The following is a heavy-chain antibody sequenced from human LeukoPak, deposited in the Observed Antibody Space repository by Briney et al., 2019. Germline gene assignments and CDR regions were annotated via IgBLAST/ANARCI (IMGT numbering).Heavy chain of an antibody. D-gene: IGHD3-10*01. CDR2: ITGNGDRT. J-gene: IGHJ5*02. CDR3: AKDSRITMIWGLTTTPRNWFDP. CDR1: GFTFRNYG. Sequence: PAESLRLSCAAAGFTFRNYGMNCVSQTPGKGLEWVAAITGNGDRTFYANSVRGRFTISRDNSKNTLYLQMNSLRAEDSARYYCAKDSRITMIWGLTTTPRNWFDPWGQGALVIVSS. V-gene: IGHV3-23*01.